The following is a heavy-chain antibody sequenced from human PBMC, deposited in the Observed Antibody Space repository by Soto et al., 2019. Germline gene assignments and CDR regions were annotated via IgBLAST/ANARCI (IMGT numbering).Heavy chain of an antibody. CDR2: INPSGGST. D-gene: IGHD3-22*01. Sequence: QVQLVQSGAEVKKPGASVKVSCKASGYTFTSYYMHWVRQAPGQGLEWMGIINPSGGSTSYAQKFQGRVTMTRDTSTSTVYMELSSLRSEDTAVYYCARILNYYDSSGYYLGYWGQGTLVTVSS. J-gene: IGHJ4*02. V-gene: IGHV1-46*01. CDR3: ARILNYYDSSGYYLGY. CDR1: GYTFTSYY.